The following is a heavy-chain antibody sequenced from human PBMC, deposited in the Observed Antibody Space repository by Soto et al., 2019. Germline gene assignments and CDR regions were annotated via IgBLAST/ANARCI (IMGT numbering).Heavy chain of an antibody. CDR2: IIPIFGTA. J-gene: IGHJ5*02. CDR1: GGTFSSYA. CDR3: ARGPSYYYGWGSYFCQWFDP. V-gene: IGHV1-69*13. Sequence: GASVKVSCKASGGTFSSYAISWVRQAPGQGLEWMGGIIPIFGTANYAQKFQGRVTITADESTSTAYMELSSLRSEDTAVYYCARGPSYYYGWGSYFCQWFDPGGQGTLVTVPS. D-gene: IGHD3-10*01.